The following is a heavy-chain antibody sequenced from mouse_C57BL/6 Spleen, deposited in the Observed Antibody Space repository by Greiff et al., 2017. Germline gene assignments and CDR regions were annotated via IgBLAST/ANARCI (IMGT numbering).Heavy chain of an antibody. J-gene: IGHJ1*03. V-gene: IGHV1-64*01. Sequence: QVHVKQPGAELVKPGASVKLSCKASGYTFTSYWMHWVKQRPGQGLEWIGMIHPNSGSTNYNEKFKSKATLTVDKSSSTAYMQLSSLTSEDSAVYYCARPTVVATDWYFDVWGTGTTVTVSS. CDR2: IHPNSGST. CDR1: GYTFTSYW. D-gene: IGHD1-1*01. CDR3: ARPTVVATDWYFDV.